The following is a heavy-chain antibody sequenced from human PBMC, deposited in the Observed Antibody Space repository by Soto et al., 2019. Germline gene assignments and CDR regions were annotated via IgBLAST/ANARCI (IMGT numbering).Heavy chain of an antibody. CDR1: GYTFTSYG. CDR2: ISAYNGNT. CDR3: ARAVAGFGYYYYGMDV. V-gene: IGHV1-18*01. Sequence: RASVKVSCKASGYTFTSYGISWVRQAPGQGLEWMGWISAYNGNTNYAQKLQGRVTMTTDTSTSTAYMELRSLRSDDTAVYYCARAVAGFGYYYYGMDVWGQGTTVTVSS. J-gene: IGHJ6*02. D-gene: IGHD6-19*01.